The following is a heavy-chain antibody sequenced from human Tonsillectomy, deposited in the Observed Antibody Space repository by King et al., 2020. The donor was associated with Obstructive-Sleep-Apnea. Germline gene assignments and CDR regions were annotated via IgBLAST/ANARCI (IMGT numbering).Heavy chain of an antibody. CDR1: GFTLSSYW. CDR3: ARAMRGSFDY. Sequence: VQLVESGGGLVQPGGSLRLSCAASGFTLSSYWMHWVRQAPGKGLVWVSRINSDGSTTNYADSVKGRFTISRDNAKNTLYLQMNSLRAEDTAGYYCARAMRGSFDYWGRGTLVTVPS. CDR2: INSDGSTT. J-gene: IGHJ4*02. V-gene: IGHV3-74*01. D-gene: IGHD3-22*01.